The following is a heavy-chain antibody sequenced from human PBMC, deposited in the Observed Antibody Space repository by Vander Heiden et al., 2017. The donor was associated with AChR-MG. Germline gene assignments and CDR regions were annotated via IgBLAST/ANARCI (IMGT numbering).Heavy chain of an antibody. CDR1: GFNFGDYG. J-gene: IGHJ4*02. CDR2: FRSKAYGGTT. CDR3: TRGGGTTVTTW. Sequence: EVQLVESGGGLVQPGRSLRLSCTASGFNFGDYGMSWFRQAPGNVLGWVGFFRSKAYGGTTEYAASVKGRFTISRDDSKSIAYLQMNSLKTEDTAVYYCTRGGGTTVTTWWGQGTLVTVSS. D-gene: IGHD4-17*01. V-gene: IGHV3-49*03.